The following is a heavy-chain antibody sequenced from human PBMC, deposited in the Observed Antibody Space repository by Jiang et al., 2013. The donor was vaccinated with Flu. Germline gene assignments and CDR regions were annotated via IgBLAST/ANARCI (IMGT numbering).Heavy chain of an antibody. Sequence: QAPGQGLEWMGWIRVDSGQTDYAQKFQGRVTMTTDRSTTTVYMELRRLTSDDTAVYYCARDRSTGDYWGQGTLVTVSS. J-gene: IGHJ4*02. V-gene: IGHV1-18*01. CDR2: IRVDSGQT. CDR3: ARDRSTGDY. D-gene: IGHD4-11*01.